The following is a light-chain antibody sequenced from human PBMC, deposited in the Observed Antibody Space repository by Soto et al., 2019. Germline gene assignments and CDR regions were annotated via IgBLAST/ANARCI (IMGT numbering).Light chain of an antibody. CDR2: EVN. CDR3: SSYLGNSHLV. CDR1: YGDIGTYTS. Sequence: QSVLTQPPSASGSPGQSVTISCTGTYGDIGTYTSVSWYQRHPGKAPKLIISEVNKRPSGVPHRFSGSKSDITASLTVSGLQPEDEADYYCSSYLGNSHLVFGGGTKLTVL. J-gene: IGLJ3*02. V-gene: IGLV2-8*01.